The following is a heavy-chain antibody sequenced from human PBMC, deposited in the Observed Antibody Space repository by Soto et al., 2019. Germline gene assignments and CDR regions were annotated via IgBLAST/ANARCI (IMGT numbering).Heavy chain of an antibody. V-gene: IGHV4-30-4*01. J-gene: IGHJ4*02. D-gene: IGHD6-13*01. CDR3: ASRQSSPYLHY. CDR1: GGSISSGGYY. CDR2: FYYSGST. Sequence: QVQLQESGPGLVKPSQTLSLTCTVSGGSISSGGYYWCWIRQPPGKGLTWIGSFYYSGSTYYNPSLSSRVTISVDTSKNLFPMKLTSLTAADTAVYYCASRQSSPYLHYGGQGTLVTVSS.